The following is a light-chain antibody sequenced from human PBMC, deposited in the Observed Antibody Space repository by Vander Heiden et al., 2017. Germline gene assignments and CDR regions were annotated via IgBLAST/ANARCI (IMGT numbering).Light chain of an antibody. CDR3: QVWDSSTEI. CDR1: NIGDKN. CDR2: RDS. V-gene: IGLV3-9*01. J-gene: IGLJ2*01. Sequence: SYELTQPLSASVALGQTARTTCVGNNIGDKNVHWYQQEPGQAPVLVIYRDSSRPSGIPERFSGSNSGNTATLTISRAQAGDEADYYCQVWDSSTEIFGGGTKLTVL.